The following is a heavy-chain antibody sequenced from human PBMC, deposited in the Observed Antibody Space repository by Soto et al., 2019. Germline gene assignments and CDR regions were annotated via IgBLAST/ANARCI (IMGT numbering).Heavy chain of an antibody. CDR1: GYTLTELS. CDR2: FDPEDGET. Sequence: GASVKVSCKVSGYTLTELSMHWVRQAPGKGLEWMGGFDPEDGETIYAQKFQGRVTMTEDTSTDTAYMELSSLRSEDTAVYYCATDGPLYDSSGFFKYWGQGTLVTVSS. V-gene: IGHV1-24*01. D-gene: IGHD3-22*01. CDR3: ATDGPLYDSSGFFKY. J-gene: IGHJ4*02.